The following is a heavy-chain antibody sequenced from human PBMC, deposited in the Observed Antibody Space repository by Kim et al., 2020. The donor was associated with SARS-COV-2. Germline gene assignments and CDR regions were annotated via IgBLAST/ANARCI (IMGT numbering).Heavy chain of an antibody. CDR3: ARGAASGSYHYFDY. Sequence: NPSLKSRVTISVDTSKNQFSLKLSSVTAADTAVYYCARGAASGSYHYFDYWGQGTLVTVSS. J-gene: IGHJ4*02. V-gene: IGHV4-59*09. D-gene: IGHD1-26*01.